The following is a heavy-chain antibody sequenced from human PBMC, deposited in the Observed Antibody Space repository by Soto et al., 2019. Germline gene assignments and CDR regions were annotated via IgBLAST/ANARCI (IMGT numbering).Heavy chain of an antibody. CDR2: IIPIFGTA. CDR3: ARERVPESSRCYGPFDY. J-gene: IGHJ4*02. V-gene: IGHV1-69*01. CDR1: GGTFSSYA. D-gene: IGHD6-19*01. Sequence: QVQLVQSGAEVKKPGSSVKVSCKASGGTFSSYAISWVRQAPGQGLEWMGGIIPIFGTANYAQKFQGRVTITADESTSTAYMELSSLRAEDTAVYSCARERVPESSRCYGPFDYWGQGNLVTVSS.